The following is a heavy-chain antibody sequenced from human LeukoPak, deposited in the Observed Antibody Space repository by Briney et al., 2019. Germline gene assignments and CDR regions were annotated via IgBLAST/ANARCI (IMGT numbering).Heavy chain of an antibody. CDR3: ARVPPQSRTNGVFAYYYYGMDV. Sequence: ASVKVSCKASGYTFTSYGISWVRQAPGQGLEWMGGIIPIFGTANYAQKFQGRVTITADESTSTAYMELSSLRSEDTAVYYCARVPPQSRTNGVFAYYYYGMDVWGQGTTVTVSS. CDR1: GYTFTSYG. J-gene: IGHJ6*02. CDR2: IIPIFGTA. D-gene: IGHD2-8*01. V-gene: IGHV1-69*13.